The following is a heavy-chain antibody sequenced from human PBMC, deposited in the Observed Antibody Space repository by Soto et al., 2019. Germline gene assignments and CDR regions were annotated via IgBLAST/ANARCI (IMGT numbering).Heavy chain of an antibody. D-gene: IGHD7-27*01. Sequence: GGSLRLSCSASGFTFSSYAMHWVRQAPGKGLEYVSAISSNGGSTYYADSVKGRFTISRDNSKNTLYLQMSRLRAEDTAVYYCGKAHFKTGPYYFDYWGQGTLVTVSS. V-gene: IGHV3-64D*09. CDR2: ISSNGGST. CDR1: GFTFSSYA. CDR3: GKAHFKTGPYYFDY. J-gene: IGHJ4*02.